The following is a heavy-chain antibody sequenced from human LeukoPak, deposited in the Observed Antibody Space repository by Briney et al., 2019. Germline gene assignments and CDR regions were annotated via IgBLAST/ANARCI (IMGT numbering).Heavy chain of an antibody. CDR2: ISGSGGST. V-gene: IGHV3-23*01. CDR3: AKENTARYYYYYYYMDV. J-gene: IGHJ6*03. Sequence: GGSLRLSCAASGFTFSSYAMSWVRQAPGKGLEWVSLISGSGGSTYYADSVKGRFTISRDNSKNTLYLQMNSLRAEDTAVYYCAKENTARYYYYYYYMDVWGKGTTVTVSS. CDR1: GFTFSSYA. D-gene: IGHD5-18*01.